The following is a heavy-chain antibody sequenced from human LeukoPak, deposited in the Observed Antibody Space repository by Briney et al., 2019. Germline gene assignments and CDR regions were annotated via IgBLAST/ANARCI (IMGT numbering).Heavy chain of an antibody. CDR2: ITSAGAT. J-gene: IGHJ1*01. V-gene: IGHV3-23*05. D-gene: IGHD4-23*01. Sequence: AGGSLRLSCVASGFSLSSNMMSWVRQAPGEGLEWISTITSAGATYYIDSVRGRFTISRDISKNTVFLLMNSLRAEDTAMYYCVKRPEYDAGNFVFQHWGQGTLVTVSS. CDR1: GFSLSSNM. CDR3: VKRPEYDAGNFVFQH.